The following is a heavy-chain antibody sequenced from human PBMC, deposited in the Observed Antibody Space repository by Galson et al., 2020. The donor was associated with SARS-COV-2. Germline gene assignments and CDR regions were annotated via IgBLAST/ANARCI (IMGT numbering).Heavy chain of an antibody. CDR1: GFSLSTSGMC. V-gene: IGHV2-70*01. CDR2: IDCDDDT. CDR3: ARIRVDSSGWYGGYYYYGMDV. D-gene: IGHD6-19*01. Sequence: SGPTLVKPTQTLTLTYTFSGFSLSTSGMCVSWIRQPPGKALEWHALIDCDDDTYYSTSLKTRLTISKDTSKNQVVLTMTNMDPVDTATYYCARIRVDSSGWYGGYYYYGMDVWGQGTTVTVAS. J-gene: IGHJ6*02.